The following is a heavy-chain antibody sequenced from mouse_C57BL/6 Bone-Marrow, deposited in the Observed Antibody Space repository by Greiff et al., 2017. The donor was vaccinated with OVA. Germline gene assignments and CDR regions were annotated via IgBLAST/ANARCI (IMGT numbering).Heavy chain of an antibody. V-gene: IGHV3-1*01. J-gene: IGHJ1*03. CDR1: GYSITSGYD. D-gene: IGHD1-1*01. Sequence: DVQLQESGPGMVKPSQSLSLTCTVTGYSITSGYDWHWIRHFPGNKLEWMGYISYSGSTNYNPSLKSRISITHDTAKNHFFLKLNSVTTEDTATYYCARGRITTVVATRYFDVWGTGTTVTVSS. CDR3: ARGRITTVVATRYFDV. CDR2: ISYSGST.